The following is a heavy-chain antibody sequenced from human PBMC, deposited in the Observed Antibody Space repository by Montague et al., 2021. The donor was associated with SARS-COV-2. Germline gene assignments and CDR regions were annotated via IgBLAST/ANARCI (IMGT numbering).Heavy chain of an antibody. J-gene: IGHJ4*02. CDR2: IFHNGDS. CDR3: ARHVSNLRAAVDYFDY. CDR1: GGTISTDNLYWY. D-gene: IGHD5/OR15-5a*01. Sequence: SETLSLTCPLSGGTISTDNLYWYWAWIRQPPGKGLEWIGSIFHNGDSYYNPSLNTRVTISIDTSRNHFSLSLTSVTAPDTAVYYCARHVSNLRAAVDYFDYWGQGTPVTVSS. V-gene: IGHV4-39*01.